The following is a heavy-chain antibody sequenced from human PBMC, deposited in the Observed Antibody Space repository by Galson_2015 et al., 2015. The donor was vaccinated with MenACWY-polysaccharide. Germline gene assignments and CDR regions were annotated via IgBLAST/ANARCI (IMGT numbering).Heavy chain of an antibody. CDR1: GYTFTTYN. V-gene: IGHV1-8*01. Sequence: SVKVSCKASGYTFTTYNINWVRQATGQGLEWMGWMNPNSGNTGYAQKFQGRVTMTRNTSISIAYMELNSLRSEDTAVYYCARGIRRTTVLFDPWGQGTLVTVSS. CDR3: ARGIRRTTVLFDP. CDR2: MNPNSGNT. J-gene: IGHJ5*02. D-gene: IGHD1-1*01.